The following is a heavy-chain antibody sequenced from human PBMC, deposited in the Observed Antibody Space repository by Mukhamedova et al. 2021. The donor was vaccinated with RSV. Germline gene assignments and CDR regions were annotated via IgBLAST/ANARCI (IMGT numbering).Heavy chain of an antibody. J-gene: IGHJ3*02. Sequence: EWVSSISSSSSSYIYYADSVKGRFTISRDNAKNSLYLQMNSLRAEDTAVYYCAREHQTGGGAFDIWGQGTMVTVSS. CDR2: ISSSSSSYI. D-gene: IGHD2-8*02. V-gene: IGHV3-21*01. CDR3: AREHQTGGGAFDI.